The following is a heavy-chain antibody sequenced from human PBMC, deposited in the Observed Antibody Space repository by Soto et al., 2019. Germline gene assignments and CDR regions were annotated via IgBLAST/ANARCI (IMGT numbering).Heavy chain of an antibody. D-gene: IGHD6-13*01. CDR3: VRDVPAAGTDWFDP. Sequence: SETLSLTCAVSGDSIIGIYHWAWIRQSPGRGLEWIASIYHTGATNYNPSLRSRVTMPVDKSKNQFSLNLASVTAADTAVYYCVRDVPAAGTDWFDPWGQGTLVTVSS. CDR2: IYHTGAT. CDR1: GDSIIGIYH. V-gene: IGHV4-38-2*02. J-gene: IGHJ5*02.